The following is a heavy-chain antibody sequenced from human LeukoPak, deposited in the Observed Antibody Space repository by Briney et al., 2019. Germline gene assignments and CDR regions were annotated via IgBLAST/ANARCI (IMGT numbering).Heavy chain of an antibody. CDR3: ARHGTDYDILTGYHPFDY. V-gene: IGHV4-39*01. Sequence: PSETLSLTCTVSGDSISSSTYYWGWIRQPPGKGLEWIGSIYYSGNTYYNPSLKSRVTISVDTSKNQFSLKLSSVTAADTAVYFCARHGTDYDILTGYHPFDYWGQGTLVTVSS. J-gene: IGHJ4*02. CDR2: IYYSGNT. D-gene: IGHD3-9*01. CDR1: GDSISSSTYY.